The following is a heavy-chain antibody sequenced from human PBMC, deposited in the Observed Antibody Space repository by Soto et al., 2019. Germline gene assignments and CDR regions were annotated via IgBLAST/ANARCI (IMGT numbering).Heavy chain of an antibody. CDR2: IYTDGGT. V-gene: IGHV4-31*03. Sequence: PSETLSLTGTVSGDSISTGAYYWTWIRQRPGKGLEWIGCIYTDGGTDYSPSLKNRASISMDTSKNHFSLSLTSVTAADTATYFCARGFTEWSNDSWGQGTLVTVSS. J-gene: IGHJ5*01. CDR1: GDSISTGAYY. D-gene: IGHD3-3*01. CDR3: ARGFTEWSNDS.